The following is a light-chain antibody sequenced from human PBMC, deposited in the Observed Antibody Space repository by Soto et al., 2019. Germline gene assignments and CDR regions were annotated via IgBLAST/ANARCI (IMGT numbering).Light chain of an antibody. CDR2: DAS. CDR3: QQANDWPPT. CDR1: QAMSNN. J-gene: IGKJ1*01. V-gene: IGKV3-15*01. Sequence: RVMTQSPVTLYVSPGERVTLSCSASQAMSNNLAWYQQKPGQAPRLLIFDASTRATGIPARFSGSGSGTEFTLTISSLQSEDFAVYYCQQANDWPPTFGQGTRV.